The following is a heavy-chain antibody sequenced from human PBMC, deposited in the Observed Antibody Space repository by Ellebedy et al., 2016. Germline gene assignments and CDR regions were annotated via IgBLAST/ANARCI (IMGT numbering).Heavy chain of an antibody. Sequence: SQTLSLTCAISGDSVSSNSVTWNWVRQSPSRGLEWLGRTYYRSKWFNEYAVSLRSRITVNPDTSKNQFSLQLNSVTPEDTAVYYCARGKTALGGPLDIWGQGTVVTVSS. J-gene: IGHJ3*02. CDR2: TYYRSKWFN. V-gene: IGHV6-1*01. D-gene: IGHD5-18*01. CDR3: ARGKTALGGPLDI. CDR1: GDSVSSNSVT.